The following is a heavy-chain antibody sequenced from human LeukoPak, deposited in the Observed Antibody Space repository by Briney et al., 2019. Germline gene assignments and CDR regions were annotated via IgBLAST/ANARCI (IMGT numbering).Heavy chain of an antibody. J-gene: IGHJ4*02. CDR1: GFTFSRFW. D-gene: IGHD2-8*02. CDR2: IKYDGYEE. V-gene: IGHV3-7*01. Sequence: GGSLRLSCAASGFTFSRFWMSWVRQAPGKGLEWVANIKYDGYEEYYVDSVKGRFTISRDNAKNSLYLQLNSLRVEDTAVYYCKSGGAAPGSFDYWGQGTLVTVSP. CDR3: KSGGAAPGSFDY.